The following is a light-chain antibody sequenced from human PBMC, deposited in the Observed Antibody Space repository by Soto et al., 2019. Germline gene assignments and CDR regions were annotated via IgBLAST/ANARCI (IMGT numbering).Light chain of an antibody. CDR1: QSVSRY. J-gene: IGKJ1*01. Sequence: EMVLTQSPVTLSLSPGERATLSCRASQSVSRYLAWYQQKPGQAPRLLIYDTSIRATGIPARFSGSGSGKDFTLTINSLEPEDFAIYYFQQRTNWLGTFGQGTKVEIK. CDR2: DTS. V-gene: IGKV3-11*01. CDR3: QQRTNWLGT.